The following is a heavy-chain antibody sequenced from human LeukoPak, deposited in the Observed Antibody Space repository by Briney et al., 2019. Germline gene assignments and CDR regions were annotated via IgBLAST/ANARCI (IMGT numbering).Heavy chain of an antibody. CDR3: ARVWGSVDY. CDR1: GGTFSSYA. CDR2: IIPILGIA. V-gene: IGHV1-69*04. Sequence: SVKVSCKASGGTFSSYAISWVRQALGQGLEWMGRIIPILGIANYAQKFQGRVTITADKSTSTAYMELSSLRSEDTAVYYCARVWGSVDYWGQGTLVTVSS. D-gene: IGHD3-16*01. J-gene: IGHJ4*02.